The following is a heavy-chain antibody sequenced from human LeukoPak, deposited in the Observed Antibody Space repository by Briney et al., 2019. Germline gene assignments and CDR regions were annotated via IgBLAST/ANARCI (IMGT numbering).Heavy chain of an antibody. Sequence: SETLSLTCAVYGGSFSGYYWSWIRQPPGKGLEWIGEINHSGSTNYNPSLKSRVTISVDTSKNQFSLKLSSVTAADTAVYYCARRVQLVRGFWFDPWGQGTLVTVSS. D-gene: IGHD6-6*01. J-gene: IGHJ5*02. CDR1: GGSFSGYY. CDR2: INHSGST. V-gene: IGHV4-34*01. CDR3: ARRVQLVRGFWFDP.